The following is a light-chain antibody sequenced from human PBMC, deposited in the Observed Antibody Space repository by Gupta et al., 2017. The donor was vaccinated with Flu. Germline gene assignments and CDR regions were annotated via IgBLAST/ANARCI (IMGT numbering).Light chain of an antibody. CDR3: QQFGTAPYMYS. V-gene: IGKV3-20*01. J-gene: IGKJ2*03. CDR1: QSVIGNY. CDR2: GAS. Sequence: IVLTQSPGTLSLSAGERATLSGRASQSVIGNYLAWYQQMPGQPPRLLIYGASRRATGIPDRFSGSGSGTDFSLTISRLEPEDFAVYYCQQFGTAPYMYSFGQGTKVEIK.